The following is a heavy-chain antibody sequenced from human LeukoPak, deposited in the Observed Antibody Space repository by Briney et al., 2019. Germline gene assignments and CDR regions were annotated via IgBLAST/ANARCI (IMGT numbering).Heavy chain of an antibody. D-gene: IGHD1-20*01. CDR2: MSWTSSPI. CDR3: ATDRGNWMHGIQH. V-gene: IGHV3-48*02. CDR1: GLTFTTYN. J-gene: IGHJ1*01. Sequence: GGSLRLSCAASGLTFTTYNMNWVRQERREGMEWVSYMSWTSSPIYSADSVKGRFTISRDNAKNSLYLQMNSLRDEDTAVYYCATDRGNWMHGIQHWGQGALVTVSS.